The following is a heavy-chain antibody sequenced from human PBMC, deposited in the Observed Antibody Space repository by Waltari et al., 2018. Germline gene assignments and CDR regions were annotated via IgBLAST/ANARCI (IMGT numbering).Heavy chain of an antibody. D-gene: IGHD2-21*01. CDR2: IYTSGST. CDR1: GGSISSYY. Sequence: QVQLQESGPGLVKPSETLSLTCTVSGGSISSYYWSWIRQPAGKGLEWIGRIYTSGSTNYNPSLKSRVTISVDTSKNQFSLKLSSVTAADTAVYYCARGERILWWSYYFDYWGQGTLVTVSS. J-gene: IGHJ4*02. CDR3: ARGERILWWSYYFDY. V-gene: IGHV4-4*07.